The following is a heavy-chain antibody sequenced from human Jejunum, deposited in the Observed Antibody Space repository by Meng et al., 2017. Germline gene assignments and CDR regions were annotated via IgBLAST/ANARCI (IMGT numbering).Heavy chain of an antibody. CDR1: GDSISGSNC. CDR3: AKYSRGFDS. D-gene: IGHD2-15*01. J-gene: IGHJ4*02. V-gene: IGHV4-4*02. CDR2: IYHSGIT. Sequence: QVQLQESGPGLVKPSGTLSLTAAVSGDSISGSNCWSWVRQPPGKGLEWIGEIYHSGITYYNPSLKSRVTISVDKSKNQFSLRLSFVTAADTAVYYCAKYSRGFDSWGQGTLVTVSS.